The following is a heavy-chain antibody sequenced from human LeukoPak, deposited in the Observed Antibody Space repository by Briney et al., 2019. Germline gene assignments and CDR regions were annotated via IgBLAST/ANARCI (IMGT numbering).Heavy chain of an antibody. CDR3: AKDLPQGYCSSTRCGWVSFDI. D-gene: IGHD2-2*01. V-gene: IGHV3-30*02. Sequence: GGSLRLSCAASGFTFSSYGMHWVRQAPGKGLEWVAFIRYDGSNKYYADSVKGRFTISRDNSKNTLYLQMNSLRAEDTAVYYCAKDLPQGYCSSTRCGWVSFDIWGQGAMVTVSS. CDR2: IRYDGSNK. J-gene: IGHJ3*02. CDR1: GFTFSSYG.